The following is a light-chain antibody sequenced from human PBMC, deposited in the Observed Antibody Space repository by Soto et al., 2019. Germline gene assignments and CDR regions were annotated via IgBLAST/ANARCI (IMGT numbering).Light chain of an antibody. V-gene: IGKV3-20*01. CDR2: GAA. J-gene: IGKJ1*01. Sequence: EIVLTQSPGTLSLSPGQRATLSCRASQSVASSYLAWYQQKPGQAPRLLIYGAASRATGIPDRFSGSGSGTDFTLSISRLEPEDFAVYYCQKYDTVPWAFGQGTKVDIK. CDR1: QSVASSY. CDR3: QKYDTVPWA.